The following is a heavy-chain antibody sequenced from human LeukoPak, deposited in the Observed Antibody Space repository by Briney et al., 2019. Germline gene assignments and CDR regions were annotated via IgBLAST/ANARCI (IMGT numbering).Heavy chain of an antibody. Sequence: SETLSLTCAVYGGSFSGYYWSWIRQPPGKGLEWIGEINHSGSTYYNPSLKSRVTISVDTSKNQFSLKLSSVTAADTAVYYCARDGGSGSSDFDYWGQGTLVTVSS. V-gene: IGHV4-34*01. D-gene: IGHD1-26*01. CDR2: INHSGST. CDR1: GGSFSGYY. CDR3: ARDGGSGSSDFDY. J-gene: IGHJ4*02.